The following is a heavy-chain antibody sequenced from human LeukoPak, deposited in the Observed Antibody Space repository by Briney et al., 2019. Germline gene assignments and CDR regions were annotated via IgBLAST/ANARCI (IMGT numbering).Heavy chain of an antibody. CDR1: GFTFSIYA. CDR3: ANGGAFDI. Sequence: GGSLRLSCAASGFTFSIYAMHWVRQAPGKGLEYVSLISSEGGTTYYANSVKGRFTISRDNSKNTLYLQMGSLRAKDTAVYSCANGGAFDIWGQGTMVTVSS. CDR2: ISSEGGTT. V-gene: IGHV3-64*01. J-gene: IGHJ3*02. D-gene: IGHD3-16*01.